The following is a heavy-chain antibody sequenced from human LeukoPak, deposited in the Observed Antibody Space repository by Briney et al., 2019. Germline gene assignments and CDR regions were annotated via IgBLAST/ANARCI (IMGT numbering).Heavy chain of an antibody. Sequence: PSETLSLTCTVSGDSITTTSHYWGWIRQPPGKGLEWIGSFSYSGSTYDNPSLKSRVTISVDRSKNQFSLRLSSVTAADTAVYYCARHPGIAVAGDAFDFWGLGKVVTVSS. D-gene: IGHD6-19*01. CDR1: GDSITTTSHY. CDR3: ARHPGIAVAGDAFDF. CDR2: FSYSGST. J-gene: IGHJ3*01. V-gene: IGHV4-39*01.